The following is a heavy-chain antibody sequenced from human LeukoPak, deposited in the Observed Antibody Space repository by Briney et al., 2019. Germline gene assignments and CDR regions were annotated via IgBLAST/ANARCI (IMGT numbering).Heavy chain of an antibody. CDR2: ISSSSSTI. V-gene: IGHV3-48*02. CDR1: GFTFSSFN. CDR3: AREYSSSSGSVSDY. Sequence: GGSLRLSCAASGFTFSSFNMNWVRQADKGLRGWVSYISSSSSTIYYADSVKGRFTISRDNAKNSLYLQMNSLRDEDTAVYYCAREYSSSSGSVSDYWGQGTLVTVSS. D-gene: IGHD6-6*01. J-gene: IGHJ4*02.